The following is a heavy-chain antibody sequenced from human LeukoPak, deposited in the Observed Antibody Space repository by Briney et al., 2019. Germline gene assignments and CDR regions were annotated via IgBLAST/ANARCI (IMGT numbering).Heavy chain of an antibody. V-gene: IGHV4-39*07. CDR1: GGSISSSSYY. J-gene: IGHJ4*02. CDR2: IYHSGST. D-gene: IGHD3-10*01. Sequence: SETLSLTCTVSGGSISSSSYYWGWIRQPPGKGLEWIGSIYHSGSTYYNPSLKSRVTISVDTSKNQFSLKLSSVTAADTAVYYCFTQYYYGSGPWHYFDYWGQGTLVTVSS. CDR3: FTQYYYGSGPWHYFDY.